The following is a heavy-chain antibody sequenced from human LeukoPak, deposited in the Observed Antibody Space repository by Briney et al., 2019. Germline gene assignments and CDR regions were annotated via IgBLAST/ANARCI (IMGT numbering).Heavy chain of an antibody. Sequence: SETLSLTWIVSGPSISTYYWSWIRQPAGKGLEWIGRTFASGSTNYNRSLKSRTAMSVDTSKNQFSLTLTSVTAADTAMYYCVQDGPLRSDYWGQGTLVTVSS. CDR2: TFASGST. V-gene: IGHV4-4*07. J-gene: IGHJ4*02. D-gene: IGHD5/OR15-5a*01. CDR1: GPSISTYY. CDR3: VQDGPLRSDY.